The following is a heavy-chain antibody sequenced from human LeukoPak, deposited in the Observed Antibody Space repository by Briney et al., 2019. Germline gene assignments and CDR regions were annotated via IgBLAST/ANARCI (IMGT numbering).Heavy chain of an antibody. CDR3: ATDLLSVRSDYYDSSPPRDI. CDR2: FDPEDGET. J-gene: IGHJ3*02. Sequence: ASVKVSCKVSGYTLTELSMHWVRQAPGKGLEWMGGFDPEDGETIYAQKFQGRVTMTEDTSTDTAYMELSSLRSEDTAVYYCATDLLSVRSDYYDSSPPRDIWGQGTMVTVSS. V-gene: IGHV1-24*01. CDR1: GYTLTELS. D-gene: IGHD3-22*01.